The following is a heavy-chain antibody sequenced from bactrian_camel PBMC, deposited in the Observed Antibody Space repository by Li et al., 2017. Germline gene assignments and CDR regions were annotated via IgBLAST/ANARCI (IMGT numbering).Heavy chain of an antibody. D-gene: IGHD6*01. J-gene: IGHJ4*01. CDR3: AGDRPYGAWYMESEYRY. Sequence: HVQLVESGGGSAQVGGSLRPSCSASADALMHVAWFRQAPGQKREAVAAVSTGGSSTMYVDSVKGRFTISRESGKNTVHLQMNSLIPEDTGVYYCAGDRPYGAWYMESEYRYWGRGTQVTVS. V-gene: IGHV3S53*01. CDR1: ADALMH. CDR2: VSTGGSST.